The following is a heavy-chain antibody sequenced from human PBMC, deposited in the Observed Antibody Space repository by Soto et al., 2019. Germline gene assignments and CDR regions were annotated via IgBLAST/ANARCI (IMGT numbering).Heavy chain of an antibody. D-gene: IGHD1-1*01. CDR3: ASGTTIKSFHY. CDR1: GFTVSSNY. J-gene: IGHJ4*02. CDR2: IYSGGST. V-gene: IGHV3-53*01. Sequence: GGSLRLSCAASGFTVSSNYMSWVRQAPGKGLEWVSVIYSGGSTYYADSVKGRFTISRDNSKNTLYLQMNSLRAEDTAVYYCASGTTIKSFHYWGQGTLVTVSS.